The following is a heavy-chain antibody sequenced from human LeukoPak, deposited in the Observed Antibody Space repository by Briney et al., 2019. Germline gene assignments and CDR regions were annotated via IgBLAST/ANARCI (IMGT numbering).Heavy chain of an antibody. CDR1: GFTFSSYA. CDR2: LSGSGDTT. V-gene: IGHV3-23*01. Sequence: PGGSLRLSCTASGFTFSSYAMSWVRQAPGKGLEWVSSLSGSGDTTYYADSVKGRFTISRDNAKNSLYLQMNSLRAEDTAVYYCASSGSYYYFDYWGQGTLVTVSS. J-gene: IGHJ4*02. D-gene: IGHD1-26*01. CDR3: ASSGSYYYFDY.